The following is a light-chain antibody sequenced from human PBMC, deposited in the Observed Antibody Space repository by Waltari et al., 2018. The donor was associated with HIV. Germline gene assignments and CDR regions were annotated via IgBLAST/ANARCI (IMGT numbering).Light chain of an antibody. Sequence: QSALTQPASVSGSLGQSVTISCTGTSSDIGTYDLVSWYQQHPGNAPKLIIYEVTNRPSRVSNRFSASKSGNTASLTISGLQAEDEADYYCCSYGGSSTWIFGGGTRVSV. V-gene: IGLV2-23*02. CDR1: SSDIGTYDL. J-gene: IGLJ2*01. CDR3: CSYGGSSTWI. CDR2: EVT.